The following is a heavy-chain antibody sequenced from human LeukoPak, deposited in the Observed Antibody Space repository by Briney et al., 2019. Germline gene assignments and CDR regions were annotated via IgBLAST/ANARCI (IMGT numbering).Heavy chain of an antibody. CDR1: GGSISSYY. D-gene: IGHD3-22*01. V-gene: IGHV4-59*08. CDR3: ARHFADYYDSSGYFDY. J-gene: IGHJ4*02. CDR2: IYYSGST. Sequence: SETLSLTCTVSGGSISSYYWSWIRQPPGKGLEWIGYIYYSGSTNYNPSLKSRVTISVDTSKNQFSLKLSSVTAADTAVYYCARHFADYYDSSGYFDYWGQGTLVTVSS.